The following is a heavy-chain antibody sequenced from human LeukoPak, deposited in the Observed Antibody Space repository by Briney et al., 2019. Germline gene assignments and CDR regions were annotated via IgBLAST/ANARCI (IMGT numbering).Heavy chain of an antibody. V-gene: IGHV4-39*01. CDR3: ARLRVQQLASSYYMDV. Sequence: PSETQSPTCTVSGDSVTTTNFYWGWIRQAPGKGLEWIGSLYYGVNTYYKPSLKSRVTISVDTSLNQFSLILTSVTAADTGVYYCARLRVQQLASSYYMDVWGKGTTVTVSS. CDR1: GDSVTTTNFY. D-gene: IGHD6-13*01. J-gene: IGHJ6*03. CDR2: LYYGVNT.